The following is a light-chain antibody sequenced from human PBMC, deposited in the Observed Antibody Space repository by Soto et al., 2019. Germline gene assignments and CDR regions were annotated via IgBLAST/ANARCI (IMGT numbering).Light chain of an antibody. CDR1: QSISSY. CDR3: QQSYSTLPT. CDR2: AAS. Sequence: DIQMTQSPSSLSASVGDRVTITCRASQSISSYLNWYQQKPGQAPKLLIYAASSLQSGVPSRFSGSGSGTDFTLTISSLQPEDFATYYCQQSYSTLPTFGQGTKVEIK. J-gene: IGKJ1*01. V-gene: IGKV1-39*01.